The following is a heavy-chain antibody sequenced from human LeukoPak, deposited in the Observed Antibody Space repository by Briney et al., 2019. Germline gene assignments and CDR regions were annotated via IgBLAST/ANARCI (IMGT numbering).Heavy chain of an antibody. J-gene: IGHJ4*02. V-gene: IGHV4-34*01. CDR2: INHSGST. CDR1: GVSFSGYY. CDR3: ARETVLGFSNYYFDY. Sequence: SETLSLTCAVYGVSFSGYYWSWIRQPPGKGLEWIGEINHSGSTNYNPSLKSRVTISVDTSKNQFSLKLSSVTAADTAVYYRARETVLGFSNYYFDYWGQGTLVTVSS. D-gene: IGHD4-11*01.